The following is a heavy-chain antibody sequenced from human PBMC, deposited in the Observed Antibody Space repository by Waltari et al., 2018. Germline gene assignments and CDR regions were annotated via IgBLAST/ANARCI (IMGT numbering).Heavy chain of an antibody. V-gene: IGHV2-5*01. CDR1: GFSLSMNEVG. J-gene: IGHJ5*02. CDR3: VHRQLSPVRPFDP. D-gene: IGHD1-1*01. Sequence: QITLKESGPTLVKPTQTLTLTCTFSGFSLSMNEVGVGWIRQPPGKALEWLAVVYWNEDKRYRPSLKSRRNIPKDNSKDQVVLTRTHMDPMDTATYYCVHRQLSPVRPFDPWGKGTLVTGSS. CDR2: VYWNEDK.